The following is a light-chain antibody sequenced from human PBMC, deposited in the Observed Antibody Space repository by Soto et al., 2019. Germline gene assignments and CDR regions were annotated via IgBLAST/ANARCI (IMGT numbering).Light chain of an antibody. CDR1: QSVSNY. V-gene: IGKV3-11*01. CDR3: QQRSNWPPIT. CDR2: DAS. Sequence: EIVLTQSPATLSLSPGDRATLSCRASQSVSNYLAWYQQKPGLAPRLLIYDASNRATGIPARFSGSGSGTDFTLTISSLEPEDFAVYYCQQRSNWPPITFGQGTRLEIK. J-gene: IGKJ5*01.